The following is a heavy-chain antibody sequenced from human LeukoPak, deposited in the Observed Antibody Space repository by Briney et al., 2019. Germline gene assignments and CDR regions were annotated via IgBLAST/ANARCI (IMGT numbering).Heavy chain of an antibody. Sequence: GGSLRLSCAASGFTFSSYAMSWVRQAPGKGLEWVSSISSSSSYIYYADSVKGRFTISRDNAKNSLYLQMNSLRAEDTAVYYCARPTAGTIDYWGQGTLVTVSS. CDR1: GFTFSSYA. J-gene: IGHJ4*02. CDR3: ARPTAGTIDY. CDR2: ISSSSSYI. V-gene: IGHV3-21*01. D-gene: IGHD1/OR15-1a*01.